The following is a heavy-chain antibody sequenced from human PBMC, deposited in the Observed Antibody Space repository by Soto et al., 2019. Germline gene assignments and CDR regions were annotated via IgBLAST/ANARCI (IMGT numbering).Heavy chain of an antibody. J-gene: IGHJ6*02. D-gene: IGHD1-1*01. V-gene: IGHV1-18*01. CDR2: ISAYNGNT. CDR1: GYTFTSYG. Sequence: QVQLVQSGAEVKKPGASVKVSCKASGYTFTSYGISWVRQAPGQGLEWMGWISAYNGNTNYAQKLQGRVTMTTDTSTSKAYMELRSLRSDDTAVYYCAREADWNSAYYGMDVWGQGTTVTVSS. CDR3: AREADWNSAYYGMDV.